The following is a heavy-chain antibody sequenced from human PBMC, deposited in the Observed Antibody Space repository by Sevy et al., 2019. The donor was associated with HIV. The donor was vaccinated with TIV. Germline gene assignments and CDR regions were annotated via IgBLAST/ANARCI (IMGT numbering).Heavy chain of an antibody. V-gene: IGHV3-23*01. CDR2: ISGSGGST. D-gene: IGHD3-22*01. CDR1: GFTFSSYA. CDR3: AKEETYYYDRSGYYVPRDAFDI. J-gene: IGHJ3*02. Sequence: GGSLRLSCAASGFTFSSYAMSWVRQAPGKGLEWVSAISGSGGSTYYADSVKGRFTISRDNSKNTLYLQMNSLRAEDTAVYYCAKEETYYYDRSGYYVPRDAFDIWGQGTMVTVSS.